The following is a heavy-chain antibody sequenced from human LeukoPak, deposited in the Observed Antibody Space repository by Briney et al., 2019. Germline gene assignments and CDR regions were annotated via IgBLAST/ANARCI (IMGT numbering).Heavy chain of an antibody. V-gene: IGHV3-7*01. CDR3: ASVVSGWYDGFDY. CDR2: IKQDGSEK. D-gene: IGHD6-19*01. J-gene: IGHJ4*02. Sequence: GGSLRLSCAASGFTFRNYWMNWVRQAPGKGLEWVANIKQDGSEKYYVDSVKGRFTISRDNAKSSLYLQMNSLGPGDTAVYYCASVVSGWYDGFDYWGQGALVTVSS. CDR1: GFTFRNYW.